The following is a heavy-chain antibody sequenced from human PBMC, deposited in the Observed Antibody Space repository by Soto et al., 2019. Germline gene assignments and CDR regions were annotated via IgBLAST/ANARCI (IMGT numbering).Heavy chain of an antibody. Sequence: KTSETLSLTCAVYGGSFSGYYWSWIRQPPGKGLEWIGEINHSGSTNYNPSLKSRVTISVDTSKNQFSLKLSSVTAADTAVYYCARLGHRGFAVLNWFDPWGQGTLVTVSS. D-gene: IGHD3-10*01. CDR3: ARLGHRGFAVLNWFDP. CDR1: GGSFSGYY. V-gene: IGHV4-34*01. J-gene: IGHJ5*02. CDR2: INHSGST.